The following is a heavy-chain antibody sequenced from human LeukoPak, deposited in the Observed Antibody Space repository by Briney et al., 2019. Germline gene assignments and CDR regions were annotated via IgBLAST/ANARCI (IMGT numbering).Heavy chain of an antibody. CDR2: IYYSGSA. V-gene: IGHV4-31*03. J-gene: IGHJ3*02. Sequence: SETLSLTCTVSGGSISSGGYYWSCVRQHPGKGLEWIGYIYYSGSAYYNPSLKSRVTISVDTSKNQFSLKLSSVTAADTAVYYCARSATYYYDSSGSQDIWGQGTMVTVSS. CDR3: ARSATYYYDSSGSQDI. D-gene: IGHD3-22*01. CDR1: GGSISSGGYY.